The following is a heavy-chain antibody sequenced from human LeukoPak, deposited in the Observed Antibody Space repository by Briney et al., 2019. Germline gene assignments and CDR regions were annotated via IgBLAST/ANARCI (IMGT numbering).Heavy chain of an antibody. V-gene: IGHV1-46*01. Sequence: GASVKVSCKASGYTFTSYYMHWVRQAPGEGLEWMGIINPSGGSTSYAQKFQGRVTMTRDMSTSTVYMELSSLRSEDTAVYYCAKGPPEYCSGGSCHSGRNWIDPWGQGTLVTVSS. J-gene: IGHJ5*02. CDR1: GYTFTSYY. D-gene: IGHD2-15*01. CDR3: AKGPPEYCSGGSCHSGRNWIDP. CDR2: INPSGGST.